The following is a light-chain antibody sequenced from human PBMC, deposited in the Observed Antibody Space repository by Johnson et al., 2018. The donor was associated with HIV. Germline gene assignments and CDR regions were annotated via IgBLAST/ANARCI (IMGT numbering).Light chain of an antibody. CDR1: SSNIGNNY. CDR2: DNN. J-gene: IGLJ1*01. CDR3: GTWDSSLSAYV. V-gene: IGLV1-51*01. Sequence: QSVLTQPPPVSAAPGQKVTISCSGSSSNIGNNYVSWYQQLPGTAPKLLIYDNNKRPSGIPDRFSGSKSGTSASLGITGLQTGDEADYYCGTWDSSLSAYVFGTETKVTVL.